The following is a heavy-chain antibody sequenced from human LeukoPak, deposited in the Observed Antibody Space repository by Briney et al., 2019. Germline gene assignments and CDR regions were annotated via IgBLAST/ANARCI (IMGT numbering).Heavy chain of an antibody. J-gene: IGHJ4*02. CDR2: FDPEDGET. CDR1: GYTLTELS. D-gene: IGHD6-19*01. CDR3: ATRGYSSGWYPAYY. V-gene: IGHV1-24*01. Sequence: ASVKVSCKVSGYTLTELSMHWVRQAPGKGLEWMGGFDPEDGETIYAQKFLGRVTMTEDTSTDTAYMELSSLRSEDTAVYYCATRGYSSGWYPAYYWGQGTLVTVSS.